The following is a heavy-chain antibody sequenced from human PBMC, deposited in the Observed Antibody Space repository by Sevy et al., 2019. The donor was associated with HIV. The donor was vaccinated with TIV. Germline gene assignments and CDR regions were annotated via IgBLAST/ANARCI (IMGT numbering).Heavy chain of an antibody. CDR1: GFTFSSYA. Sequence: GGSLRLSCVASGFTFSSYAMSWVRQAPGKGLEWVSAISGSGGSTYYADSVKGRFTISRDNSKNTLYLQMNSLRAEDTAVYYCAKNAYYDFWSGSAGWFDPWGQGTLVTVSS. J-gene: IGHJ5*02. D-gene: IGHD3-3*01. CDR2: ISGSGGST. CDR3: AKNAYYDFWSGSAGWFDP. V-gene: IGHV3-23*01.